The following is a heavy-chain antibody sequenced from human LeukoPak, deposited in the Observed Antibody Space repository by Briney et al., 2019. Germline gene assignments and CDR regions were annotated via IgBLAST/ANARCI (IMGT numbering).Heavy chain of an antibody. CDR1: GYTFTSYG. V-gene: IGHV1-18*01. CDR3: ARDSYVVVPAAIKPNSNYSYYGMDV. CDR2: ISAYNGNT. Sequence: ASVKVSCKASGYTFTSYGISWVRQAPGQGLEWMGWISAYNGNTNYAQKLQGRVTMTTDTSTSTAYMELRSLRSDDTAVYYCARDSYVVVPAAIKPNSNYSYYGMDVWGQGTTVTVSS. D-gene: IGHD2-2*02. J-gene: IGHJ6*02.